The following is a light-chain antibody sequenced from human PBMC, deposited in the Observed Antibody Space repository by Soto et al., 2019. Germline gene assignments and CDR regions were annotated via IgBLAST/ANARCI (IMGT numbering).Light chain of an antibody. CDR2: XXN. V-gene: IGLV1-40*01. CDR1: GSNIGTGYD. Sequence: QSVLTQPPSVSGAPGXRVXISCTXSGSNIGTGYDVHWXQQLPXKAPRLLIYXXNSRPSGXPDRFSGSKSGASASLAITGLQAGDEADYXCQSYDXSLTAWVXGGGTKLTVL. CDR3: QSYDXSLTAWV. J-gene: IGLJ3*02.